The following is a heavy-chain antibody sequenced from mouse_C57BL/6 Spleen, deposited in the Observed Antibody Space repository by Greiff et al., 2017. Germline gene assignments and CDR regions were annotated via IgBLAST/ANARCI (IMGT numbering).Heavy chain of an antibody. CDR1: GYAFTSYW. J-gene: IGHJ3*01. Sequence: QVQLQQSGAELVKPGASVKLSCKASGYAFTSYWMHWVKQRPGQGLEWIGMIHPNGGSTNYNEKFKSKATLTVDKSSSTAYMQLSSLTSEDSAVYYCAPLLYDYGRAWLAYGGQGTLVTVSA. CDR2: IHPNGGST. D-gene: IGHD2-4*01. V-gene: IGHV1-64*01. CDR3: APLLYDYGRAWLAY.